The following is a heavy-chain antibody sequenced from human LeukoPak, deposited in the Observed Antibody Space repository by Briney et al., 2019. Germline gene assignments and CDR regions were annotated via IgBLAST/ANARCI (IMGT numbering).Heavy chain of an antibody. D-gene: IGHD6-13*01. J-gene: IGHJ3*02. CDR3: AKDFPAAACAASSGCAFDI. CDR1: GFTFSSYA. V-gene: IGHV3-23*01. CDR2: ISGSGGST. Sequence: GGSLRLSCAASGFTFSSYAMSWVRQGPGKGLERVSAISGSGGSTYYADSVKGRFTISRDNSKNTLYLQMNSLRAEDTAVYYCAKDFPAAACAASSGCAFDIWGQGTVVTVSS.